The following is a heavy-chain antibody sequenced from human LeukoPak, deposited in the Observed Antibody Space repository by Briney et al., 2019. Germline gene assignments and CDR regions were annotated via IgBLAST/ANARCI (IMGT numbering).Heavy chain of an antibody. Sequence: PSATLSLTCTVSGYSISSGYYWGWIRQPPGKRLEWVGSIHSSGNTYYSPTLKSRVTISVDTSKSQFSLKLTSMTDADTAIYYCARASRDTAMANYYFDYWGHGTPVTVSS. J-gene: IGHJ4*01. CDR2: IHSSGNT. CDR1: GYSISSGYY. CDR3: ARASRDTAMANYYFDY. D-gene: IGHD5-18*01. V-gene: IGHV4-38-2*02.